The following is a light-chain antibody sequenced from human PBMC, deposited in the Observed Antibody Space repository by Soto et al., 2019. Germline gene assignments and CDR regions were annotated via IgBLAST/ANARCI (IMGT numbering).Light chain of an antibody. J-gene: IGKJ3*01. V-gene: IGKV3-20*01. CDR3: QQYGSSPRT. CDR2: GAS. CDR1: QSVSSSF. Sequence: EIVLTQSPGTLSLSPGERATLSCRSSQSVSSSFLAWYQQKPGQAPRLLIYGASSRATGIPDRFSGSGSGTEFTLTISRLEPEDCAVYYCQQYGSSPRTFGPGTTVDIK.